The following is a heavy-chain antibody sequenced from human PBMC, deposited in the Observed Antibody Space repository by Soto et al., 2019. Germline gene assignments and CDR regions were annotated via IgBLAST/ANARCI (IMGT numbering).Heavy chain of an antibody. CDR1: GGSISSYY. D-gene: IGHD2-21*02. CDR2: IYYSGST. CDR3: ARRCGGDCPDFDY. Sequence: SETLSLTCTVSGGSISSYYWGWIRQPPGKGLEWIGSIYYSGSTYYNPSLKSRVTISVDTSKNQFSLKLSSVTAADTAVYYCARRCGGDCPDFDYWGQGTLVTVSS. J-gene: IGHJ4*02. V-gene: IGHV4-39*01.